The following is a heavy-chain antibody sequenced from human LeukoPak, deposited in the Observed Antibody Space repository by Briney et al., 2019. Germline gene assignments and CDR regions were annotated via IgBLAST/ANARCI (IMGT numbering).Heavy chain of an antibody. CDR3: AKDWASMVRGAVDY. D-gene: IGHD3-10*01. V-gene: IGHV3-23*01. J-gene: IGHJ4*02. Sequence: GGSLRLSCAASGFTFSSYAMSWVRQAPGKGLEWVSAISGSGGSTYYADSVKGRFTISRDNSKNTLYLQMNSLRAEDTAVHYCAKDWASMVRGAVDYWGQGTLVTVSS. CDR1: GFTFSSYA. CDR2: ISGSGGST.